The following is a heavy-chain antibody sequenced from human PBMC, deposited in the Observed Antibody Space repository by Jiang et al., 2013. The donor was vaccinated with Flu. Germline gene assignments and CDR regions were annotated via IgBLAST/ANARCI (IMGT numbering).Heavy chain of an antibody. CDR2: ISYDGSNK. CDR1: FSSYG. V-gene: IGHV3-30*18. Sequence: FSSYGMHWVRQAPGKGLEWVAVISYDGSNKYYADSVKGRFTISRDNSKNTLYLQMNSLRAEDTAVYYCAKDLRYRPEKDYWGQGTLVTVSS. CDR3: AKDLRYRPEKDY. J-gene: IGHJ4*02. D-gene: IGHD1-1*01.